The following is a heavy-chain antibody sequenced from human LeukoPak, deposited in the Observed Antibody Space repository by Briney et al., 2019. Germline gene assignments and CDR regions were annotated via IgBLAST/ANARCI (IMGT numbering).Heavy chain of an antibody. CDR1: GFTVSSNY. D-gene: IGHD6-13*01. V-gene: IGHV3-53*04. CDR2: IYSGGST. Sequence: GGSLRLSCAASGFTVSSNYMSWVRQAPGKGLEWVSVIYSGGSTYYADSVKGRFTISRHNSKNTLYLQMNSLRAEDTAVYYCASGAAAAGTGYYYYGMDVWGQGTTVTVSS. J-gene: IGHJ6*02. CDR3: ASGAAAAGTGYYYYGMDV.